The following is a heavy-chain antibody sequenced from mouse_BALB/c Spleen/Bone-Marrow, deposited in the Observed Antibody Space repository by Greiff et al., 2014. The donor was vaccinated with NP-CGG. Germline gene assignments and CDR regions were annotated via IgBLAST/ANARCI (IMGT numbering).Heavy chain of an antibody. CDR1: GYTFTSYW. Sequence: QVQLQQSGAELVKPGASVKLSCKASGYTFTSYWMHWVKQRPGQGLEWIGEIDPSGSYTNYNQKFKGKATLTVDKSSSTAYMQLSSLTSEDSAVYYCARSRGYYDYWYFDVWGAGTTVTVSS. D-gene: IGHD2-4*01. J-gene: IGHJ1*01. CDR2: IDPSGSYT. V-gene: IGHV1-69*02. CDR3: ARSRGYYDYWYFDV.